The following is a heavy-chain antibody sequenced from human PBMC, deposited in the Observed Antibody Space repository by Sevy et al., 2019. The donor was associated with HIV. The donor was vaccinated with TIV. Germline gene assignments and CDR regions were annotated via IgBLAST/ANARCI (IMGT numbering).Heavy chain of an antibody. V-gene: IGHV3-43*01. CDR2: ISWDGGST. Sequence: GGSLRLSCAASGFTFDDYTMHWVRQAPGKGLEWVSFISWDGGSTYYADSVKGRFTISRDNSKNSLYLQMNSLRTEDTALYYCAKSRRYYNYYYGMDVWGQGTTVTVSS. D-gene: IGHD3-16*02. J-gene: IGHJ6*02. CDR1: GFTFDDYT. CDR3: AKSRRYYNYYYGMDV.